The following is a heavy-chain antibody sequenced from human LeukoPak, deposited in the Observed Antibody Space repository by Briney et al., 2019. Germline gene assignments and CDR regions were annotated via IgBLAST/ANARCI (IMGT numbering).Heavy chain of an antibody. D-gene: IGHD3-22*01. Sequence: GASVKVSCKASGYTFTSYGISWVRQAPGQGLEWMGWINPNSGGTNYAQKFQGRVTMTRDTSISTAYMELSRLRSDDTAVYYCAREAGGYDSSGYPNWFDPWGQGTLVTVSS. CDR2: INPNSGGT. V-gene: IGHV1-2*02. CDR3: AREAGGYDSSGYPNWFDP. J-gene: IGHJ5*02. CDR1: GYTFTSYG.